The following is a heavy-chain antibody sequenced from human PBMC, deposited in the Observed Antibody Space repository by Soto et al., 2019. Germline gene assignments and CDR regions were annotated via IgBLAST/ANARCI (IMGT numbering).Heavy chain of an antibody. J-gene: IGHJ3*02. CDR2: IIPIFGTA. Sequence: SVKVSCKASGGTFSSYAISWVRQAPGQGLEWMGGIIPIFGTANYAQKFQGRVTITADKSTSTAYMELSSLRSEDTAVYYCARESIGYYYDSSGPDAFDIWGQGTMVTVS. D-gene: IGHD3-22*01. V-gene: IGHV1-69*06. CDR3: ARESIGYYYDSSGPDAFDI. CDR1: GGTFSSYA.